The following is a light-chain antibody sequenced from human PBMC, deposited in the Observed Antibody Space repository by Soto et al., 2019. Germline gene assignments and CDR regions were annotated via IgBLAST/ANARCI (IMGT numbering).Light chain of an antibody. J-gene: IGKJ1*01. CDR3: QQGSNWPRT. V-gene: IGKV3-11*01. CDR2: DAS. CDR1: QSVGSS. Sequence: EIVLTQSPDTLSLSPGERATLSCRASQSVGSSLAWYQQKPGQAPRFLIYDASNRATGIPARFIGSGSGTNFTLTIRSLEPEDFAVYYCQQGSNWPRTFGQGTKV.